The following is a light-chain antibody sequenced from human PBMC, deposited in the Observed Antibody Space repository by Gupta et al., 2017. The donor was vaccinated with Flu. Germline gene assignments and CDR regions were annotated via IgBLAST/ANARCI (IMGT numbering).Light chain of an antibody. V-gene: IGKV3-20*01. CDR3: QQDGNSPRT. J-gene: IGKJ1*01. CDR2: GAS. CDR1: QSVKSSY. Sequence: GTLSLSAGERAALSCRASQSVKSSYLAWYQQKPGQAPRLLIYGASSRATGIPDRFSGSGSGTDFTLTISRLEPEDFAVYYCQQDGNSPRTFGQGTKVEIK.